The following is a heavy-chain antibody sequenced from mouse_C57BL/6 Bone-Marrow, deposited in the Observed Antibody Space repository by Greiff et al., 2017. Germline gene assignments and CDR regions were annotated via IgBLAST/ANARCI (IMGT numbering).Heavy chain of an antibody. Sequence: QVQLKESGPGLVAPSQSLSITCTVSGFSLTSYAISWVRQPPGKGLEWLGVIWTGGGTNYNSALKSRLSISKDNSKSQVFLKMNSLQTDDTARYYCARGFTTVVAPYWYFDVWGTGTTVTVSS. D-gene: IGHD1-1*01. CDR2: IWTGGGT. CDR3: ARGFTTVVAPYWYFDV. V-gene: IGHV2-9-1*01. J-gene: IGHJ1*03. CDR1: GFSLTSYA.